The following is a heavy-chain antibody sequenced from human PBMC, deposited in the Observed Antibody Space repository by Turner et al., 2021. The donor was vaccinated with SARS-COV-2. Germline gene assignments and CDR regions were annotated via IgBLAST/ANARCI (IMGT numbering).Heavy chain of an antibody. J-gene: IGHJ2*01. V-gene: IGHV3-13*04. Sequence: DVQLVESGGGLVPPGGSLGLPCAASGFTFSSYDMHWGRHATGKGLEWVSAIATAGDTYYPGSVKSRFTISRENAKNSLYLQMNSLSAGDTAVYYCARAGGMSTVLPGYFDLWGRGTLVTVSS. CDR3: ARAGGMSTVLPGYFDL. CDR1: GFTFSSYD. D-gene: IGHD4-17*01. CDR2: IATAGDT.